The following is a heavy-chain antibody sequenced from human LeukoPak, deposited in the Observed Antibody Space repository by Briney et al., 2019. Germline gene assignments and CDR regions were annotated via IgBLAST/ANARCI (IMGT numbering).Heavy chain of an antibody. D-gene: IGHD1-26*01. Sequence: SETLSLTCSVSGDSISLSFYYWGWIRQPPGKALEWIGSVYYSGTTSYNPSLKSRVTISVDMSKNHFSLRLRSVTAADTAVYYCARIRSRKWGFDYWGQGTLVTVSS. J-gene: IGHJ4*02. CDR2: VYYSGTT. V-gene: IGHV4-39*07. CDR3: ARIRSRKWGFDY. CDR1: GDSISLSFYY.